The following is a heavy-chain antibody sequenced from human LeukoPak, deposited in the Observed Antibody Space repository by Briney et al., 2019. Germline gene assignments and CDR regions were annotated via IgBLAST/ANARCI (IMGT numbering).Heavy chain of an antibody. Sequence: GGSLRLSCAASGFTFSSYSMNWVRQAPGKGLEWVSYISSSSTIYYADSVKGRFTISRDNAKNSLYLQMNSLRAEDTAVYYCARGGNPRSQSNFDYWGQGTLVTVSS. CDR3: ARGGNPRSQSNFDY. D-gene: IGHD4-23*01. CDR1: GFTFSSYS. V-gene: IGHV3-48*01. CDR2: ISSSSTI. J-gene: IGHJ4*02.